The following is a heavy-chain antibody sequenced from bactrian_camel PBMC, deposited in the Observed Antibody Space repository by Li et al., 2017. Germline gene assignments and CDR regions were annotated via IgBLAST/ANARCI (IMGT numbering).Heavy chain of an antibody. Sequence: VQLVESGGDLVQPGGSLTLSCTASGFTFSGYWMYWVRRTPAKGLEWVSGVASNGGSTEYADSIVGRFTISRDNAKNTLYLQMNSLKPEDSAMYYRAAAARDGGICTVYRSFAYWAQGTQVTVS. D-gene: IGHD2*01. V-gene: IGHV3S1*01. J-gene: IGHJ6*01. CDR3: AAAARDGGICTVYRSFAY. CDR2: VASNGGST. CDR1: GFTFSGYW.